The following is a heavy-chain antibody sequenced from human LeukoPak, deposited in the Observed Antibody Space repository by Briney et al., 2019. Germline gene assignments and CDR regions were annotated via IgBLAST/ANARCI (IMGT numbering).Heavy chain of an antibody. Sequence: GGSLRLSCAASEFTFSSYSMNWVRQAPGKGLEWISYIRTSSSLIYYADSVKGRFTVSRDNAKNSLYLQMNSLRAEDTAVYYCARERQYYFDYWGQGALVTVSS. CDR3: ARERQYYFDY. CDR1: EFTFSSYS. CDR2: IRTSSSLI. V-gene: IGHV3-48*01. J-gene: IGHJ4*02.